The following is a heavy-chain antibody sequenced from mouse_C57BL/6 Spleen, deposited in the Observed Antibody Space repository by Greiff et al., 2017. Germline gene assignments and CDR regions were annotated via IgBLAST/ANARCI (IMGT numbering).Heavy chain of an antibody. CDR1: GFSLSTSGMG. V-gene: IGHV8-12*01. Sequence: QVTLKESGPGILQSSQTLSLSCSFSGFSLSTSGMGVSWIRQPSGKGLEWLAHIYWDDDKRNHPSLKRRITISTDTSRNQVILKITSGDTADTATYYCARKDYYGSSSYWNFDVGGTGTTVTASS. CDR3: ARKDYYGSSSYWNFDV. D-gene: IGHD1-1*01. CDR2: IYWDDDK. J-gene: IGHJ1*03.